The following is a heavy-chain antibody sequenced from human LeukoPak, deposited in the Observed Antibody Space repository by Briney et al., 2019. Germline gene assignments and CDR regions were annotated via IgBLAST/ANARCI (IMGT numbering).Heavy chain of an antibody. Sequence: GGSLTLPCAPSVFTFVIREMRCVRQAPGKGLEWVSYISESGSTKYYADSVRGRFTISRDIPKNSLYLQITSLAPTATAAFYCARGWRYGGLHFDYWGQGTLVTVSS. CDR2: ISESGSTK. CDR3: ARGWRYGGLHFDY. D-gene: IGHD5-12*01. CDR1: VFTFVIRE. J-gene: IGHJ4*02. V-gene: IGHV3-48*03.